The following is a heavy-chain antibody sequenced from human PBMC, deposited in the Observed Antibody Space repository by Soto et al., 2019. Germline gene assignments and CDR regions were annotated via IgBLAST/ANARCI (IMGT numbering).Heavy chain of an antibody. D-gene: IGHD4-17*01. CDR1: GFTFGRHG. V-gene: IGHV3-33*01. J-gene: IGHJ4*02. Sequence: QVQLVESGGGVVQPGGSLRLSCAASGFTFGRHGMHWVRQAPGKGLECVAVIGSDGARDSYADSMKGRFSISRDNGQNTLYLQINSLRVEDTAVYYCARDDDYPDNGLDYWGQGTLVTVSS. CDR2: IGSDGARD. CDR3: ARDDDYPDNGLDY.